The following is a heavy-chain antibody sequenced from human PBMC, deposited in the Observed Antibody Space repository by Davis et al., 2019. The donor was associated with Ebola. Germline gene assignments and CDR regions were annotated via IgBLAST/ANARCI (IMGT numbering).Heavy chain of an antibody. V-gene: IGHV1-18*04. D-gene: IGHD4-23*01. CDR1: GYTFTSYG. CDR3: ARVLPYGGVDY. J-gene: IGHJ4*02. CDR2: ISAYNDNT. Sequence: AASVKVSCKASGYTFTSYGISWVRQAPGQGLEWMGWISAYNDNTNYAQKLQGRVTMTTDTSTSTAYMELRSLRSDDTAVYYCARVLPYGGVDYWGQGTLVTVSS.